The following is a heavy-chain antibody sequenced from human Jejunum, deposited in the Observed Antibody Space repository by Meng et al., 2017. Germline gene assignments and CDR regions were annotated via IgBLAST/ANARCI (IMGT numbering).Heavy chain of an antibody. CDR3: ARGGYYSFDY. CDR2: IYHSGST. CDR1: GGSISSVYW. J-gene: IGHJ4*02. D-gene: IGHD5-18*01. V-gene: IGHV4-4*02. Sequence: QGQLKEWGPGLVKPSETLSLTCAVSGGSISSVYWWTWVRQSPGKGLEWIGEIYHSGSTNYNPSLKSRVTISVDKSKNQFSLKLTSVTAADTAVYYCARGGYYSFDYWGQGTLVTVSS.